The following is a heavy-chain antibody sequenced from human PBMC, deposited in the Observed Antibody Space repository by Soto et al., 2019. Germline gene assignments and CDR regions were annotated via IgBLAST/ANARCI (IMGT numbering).Heavy chain of an antibody. J-gene: IGHJ6*02. CDR1: GFTFTSSA. V-gene: IGHV1-58*01. CDR3: EGERGEYCTGGSCCPGDCYYNNGRDD. CDR2: IVVGSVNK. Sequence: ASVKVSCKASGFTFTSSAAQWVRQPRGQRLEWLGLIVVGSVNKNSPLKLKERGTSTRAMATSRAYMELSSLRSDVTAVYYCEGERGEYCTGGSCCPGDCYYNNGRDDWLRGPTFAVSS. D-gene: IGHD2-15*01.